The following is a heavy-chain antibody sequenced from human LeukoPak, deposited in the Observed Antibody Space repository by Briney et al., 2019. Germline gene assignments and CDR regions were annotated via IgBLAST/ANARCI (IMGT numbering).Heavy chain of an antibody. CDR3: ARLKPYYGSGSYLGFDY. J-gene: IGHJ4*02. CDR2: IYTSGST. CDR1: GGSISSYY. Sequence: SETLSLTCTVSGGSISSYYWSWIRQPAGKGLEWIGRIYTSGSTNYNPSLKSRVTMSVDTSKNQSSLKLSSVTAADTAVYYCARLKPYYGSGSYLGFDYWGQGALVTVSS. V-gene: IGHV4-4*07. D-gene: IGHD3-16*02.